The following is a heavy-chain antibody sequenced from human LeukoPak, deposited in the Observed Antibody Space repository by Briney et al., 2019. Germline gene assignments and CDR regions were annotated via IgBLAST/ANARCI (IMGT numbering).Heavy chain of an antibody. Sequence: GGSLRLSCATSGFTFNTYEMNWVRQAPGKGLEWVSYISSSGNTMYHADSVKGRFTISRDNAKNSLYLQMNSLRAEDTAVYYCAREDGLLWFGSNWFDPWGQGTLVTVSS. CDR2: ISSSGNTM. J-gene: IGHJ5*02. D-gene: IGHD3-10*01. V-gene: IGHV3-48*03. CDR3: AREDGLLWFGSNWFDP. CDR1: GFTFNTYE.